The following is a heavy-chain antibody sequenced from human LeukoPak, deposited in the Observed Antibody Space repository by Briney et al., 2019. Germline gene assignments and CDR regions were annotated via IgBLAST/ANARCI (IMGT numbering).Heavy chain of an antibody. CDR3: ARVLVVASSADYFDS. J-gene: IGHJ4*02. V-gene: IGHV3-53*01. D-gene: IGHD2-2*01. Sequence: GGSLRLSCAASGFTVSRNYMTWVRQAPGKGLEWLSVPYSDGSTFYLDSVKGRFTISRDDSMNTLYLQMRSLRVEDTAVYYCARVLVVASSADYFDSWGQGTLVTVSS. CDR2: PYSDGST. CDR1: GFTVSRNY.